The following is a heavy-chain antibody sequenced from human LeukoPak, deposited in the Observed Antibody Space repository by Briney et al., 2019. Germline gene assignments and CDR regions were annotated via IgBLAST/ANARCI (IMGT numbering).Heavy chain of an antibody. CDR2: AYHSGST. D-gene: IGHD3-3*01. Sequence: TLCLSRTLSGFSTCRGYYCGWIGHPPGKGMEWIGSAYHSGSTYYNPSLKSRVTISTDKSKNQFSLKLTSVTAADTAVYYCGSQREWSLTEYHFDYWGQGTLVTVSS. CDR1: GFSTCRGYY. CDR3: GSQREWSLTEYHFDY. J-gene: IGHJ4*02. V-gene: IGHV4-38-2*02.